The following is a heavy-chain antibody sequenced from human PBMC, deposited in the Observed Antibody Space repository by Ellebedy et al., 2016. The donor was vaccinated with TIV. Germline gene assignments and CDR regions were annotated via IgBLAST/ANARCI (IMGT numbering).Heavy chain of an antibody. CDR3: ARAGDYVWGSYRYTGDY. CDR1: GFTFDDYA. J-gene: IGHJ4*02. D-gene: IGHD3-16*02. V-gene: IGHV3-9*01. Sequence: SLKISCAASGFTFDDYAMHWVRQAPGKGLEWVSGISWNSGSIGYADSVKGRFTISRDNAKNSLYLQMNSLRAEDTAVYYCARAGDYVWGSYRYTGDYWGQGTLVTVSS. CDR2: ISWNSGSI.